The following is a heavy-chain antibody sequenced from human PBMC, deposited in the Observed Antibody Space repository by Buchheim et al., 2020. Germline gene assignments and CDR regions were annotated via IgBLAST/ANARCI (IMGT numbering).Heavy chain of an antibody. CDR2: INHSGST. D-gene: IGHD2-2*03. CDR3: ARGMDIVVVPAAMGGFDP. CDR1: GGSFSGYY. J-gene: IGHJ5*02. V-gene: IGHV4-34*01. Sequence: QVQLQQWGAGLLKPSETLSLTCAVYGGSFSGYYWSWIRQPPGQGLEWIGEINHSGSTNYNPSLTSRVPLSVATSKNQFSLKLSSVTAADTAVYYCARGMDIVVVPAAMGGFDPWGQGTL.